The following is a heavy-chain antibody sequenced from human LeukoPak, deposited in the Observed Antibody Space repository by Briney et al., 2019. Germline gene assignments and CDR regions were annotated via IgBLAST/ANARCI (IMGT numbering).Heavy chain of an antibody. CDR2: INHSGST. CDR3: ASFSRDGYNWEPFDY. V-gene: IGHV4-34*01. J-gene: IGHJ4*02. D-gene: IGHD5-12*01. CDR1: GGSFSGYY. Sequence: SETLSLTCAVYGGSFSGYYWSWIRQPPGKGLEWIGEINHSGSTNYNPSLKSRVTISVDTSKNQFPLKLSSVTAADTAVYYCASFSRDGYNWEPFDYWGQGTLVTVSS.